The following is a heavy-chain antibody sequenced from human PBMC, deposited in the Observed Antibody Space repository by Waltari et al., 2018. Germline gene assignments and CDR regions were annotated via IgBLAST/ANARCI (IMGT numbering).Heavy chain of an antibody. Sequence: VQLQESGPGLVKPSETLSLTCSPSGASINSYHWTWVRRPPGRGLEWIGYIYYSGSTSYSPSLRGRATMSLDTSKNQFSLNLRSVTTADTGMYYCAAIVAATRAIDYWGPGALVTVFS. J-gene: IGHJ4*02. D-gene: IGHD1-26*01. CDR1: GASINSYH. CDR3: AAIVAATRAIDY. V-gene: IGHV4-59*03. CDR2: IYYSGST.